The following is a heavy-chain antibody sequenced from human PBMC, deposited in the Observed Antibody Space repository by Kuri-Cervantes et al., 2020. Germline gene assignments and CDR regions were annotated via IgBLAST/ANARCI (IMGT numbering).Heavy chain of an antibody. V-gene: IGHV3-7*03. D-gene: IGHD7-27*01. Sequence: GESLKISCAASGFTFSSYWMSWVRQAPGKGLEWVANIKQDGSEKYYVDSVKGRFTISRDNAKNSLYLQMNSLRAEDTAVYYCARRFTGDRYFDLWGRGTLVTVSS. CDR1: GFTFSSYW. CDR3: ARRFTGDRYFDL. J-gene: IGHJ2*01. CDR2: IKQDGSEK.